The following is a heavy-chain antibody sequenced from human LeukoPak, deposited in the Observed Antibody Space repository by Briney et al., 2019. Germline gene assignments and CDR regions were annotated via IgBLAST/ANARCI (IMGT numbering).Heavy chain of an antibody. V-gene: IGHV5-51*01. Sequence: GESLQISCQGSGYSFSTYWIGWVRQMPGKGLEWMGFIYPGDSDTRYSPSFQGQVTISADKSISTAYLQWSSLKASDTAIYHCARSEGRPYGMDAWGQGTTVTVSS. CDR1: GYSFSTYW. CDR2: IYPGDSDT. J-gene: IGHJ6*02. CDR3: ARSEGRPYGMDA.